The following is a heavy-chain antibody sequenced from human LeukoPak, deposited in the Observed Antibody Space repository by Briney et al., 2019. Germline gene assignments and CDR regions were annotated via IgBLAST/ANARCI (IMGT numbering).Heavy chain of an antibody. V-gene: IGHV4-30-4*01. CDR2: IYYSGST. J-gene: IGHJ4*02. CDR1: GGSISSGDYY. Sequence: SETLSLTCTVSGGSISSGDYYWGWLRQPPGKGLEWIGYIYYSGSTYYNPSLKSRVTISVDTSKNQFSLKLSSVTAADTAVYYCARDGYNFAVDYWGQGTLVTVSS. D-gene: IGHD5-24*01. CDR3: ARDGYNFAVDY.